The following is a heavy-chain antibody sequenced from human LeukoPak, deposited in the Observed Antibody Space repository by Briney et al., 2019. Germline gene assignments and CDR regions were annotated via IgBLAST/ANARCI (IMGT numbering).Heavy chain of an antibody. V-gene: IGHV1-2*02. CDR1: GYTFTGYY. Sequence: ASVKVSCKASGYTFTGYYMHWVRQAPGQGLEWMGWINPNSGGTNYAQKFQGRVTMTRDTSISTAYMELSRLRSDDTAVYYCARVAPVTNNWFDPWGQETLVTVSS. D-gene: IGHD4-17*01. J-gene: IGHJ5*02. CDR3: ARVAPVTNNWFDP. CDR2: INPNSGGT.